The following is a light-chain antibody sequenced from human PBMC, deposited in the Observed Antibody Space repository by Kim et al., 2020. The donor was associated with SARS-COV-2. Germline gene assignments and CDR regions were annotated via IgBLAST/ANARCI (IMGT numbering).Light chain of an antibody. CDR3: QAWDSNTVV. CDR1: KLGDKY. CDR2: QDN. J-gene: IGLJ2*01. Sequence: SYELTQPPSVSVSPGQTASITCSGDKLGDKYASWYQQKPGQSPVVVIYQDNKRPSGIPERFSGSSSGNTATLTISETQAMDEADYYCQAWDSNTVVFGGGTKL. V-gene: IGLV3-1*01.